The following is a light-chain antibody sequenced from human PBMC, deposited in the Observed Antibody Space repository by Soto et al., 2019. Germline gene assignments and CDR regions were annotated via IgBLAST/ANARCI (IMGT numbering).Light chain of an antibody. CDR1: QCLTGN. Sequence: EIVMTQSPATLSGSPGERATLSCRASQCLTGNLAWYQQKPGQAPRLLIYRASTRATGVPARFSASGSGTEFTLTISSLQSEDSAVYYCHQYSNWPPWTFGPGTKVEMK. J-gene: IGKJ1*01. V-gene: IGKV3-15*01. CDR2: RAS. CDR3: HQYSNWPPWT.